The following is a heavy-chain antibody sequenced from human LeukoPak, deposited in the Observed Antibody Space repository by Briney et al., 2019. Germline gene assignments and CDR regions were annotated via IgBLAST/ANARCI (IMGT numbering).Heavy chain of an antibody. CDR2: MNPNSGNT. Sequence: GASVKLSCKASGYTFTSYDINWVRQATGQGLEWMGWMNPNSGNTSYAQQFQGRVTITRNTSINTAYMELSSLRSEDTAVYYCARGWYGDSRDYWGQGTLVTVSS. CDR1: GYTFTSYD. D-gene: IGHD4-17*01. J-gene: IGHJ4*02. V-gene: IGHV1-8*01. CDR3: ARGWYGDSRDY.